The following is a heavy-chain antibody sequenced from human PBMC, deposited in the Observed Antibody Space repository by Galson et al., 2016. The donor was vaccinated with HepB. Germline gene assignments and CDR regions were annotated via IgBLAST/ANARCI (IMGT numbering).Heavy chain of an antibody. CDR3: AGDTSQYCSCGSCDSGTKIDY. V-gene: IGHV3-30-3*01. Sequence: SLRLSCAASGFTFRTFSLHWIRQAPGKGLEGVAVTSYDEVNKYYADSVKGRFTNSRDNSNNILYLQINTLRPEDTGLYYCAGDTSQYCSCGSCDSGTKIDYWGQGTLVTVSS. J-gene: IGHJ4*02. CDR1: GFTFRTFS. D-gene: IGHD2-15*01. CDR2: TSYDEVNK.